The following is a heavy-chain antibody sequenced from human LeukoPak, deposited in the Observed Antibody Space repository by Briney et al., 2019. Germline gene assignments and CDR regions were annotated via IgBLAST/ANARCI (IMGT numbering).Heavy chain of an antibody. CDR2: IWYDGSSK. CDR3: AREAPETTVSSNVFDY. D-gene: IGHD4-11*01. J-gene: IGHJ4*02. V-gene: IGHV3-33*01. CDR1: GFPFSTYG. Sequence: GGSLRLSCAAPGFPFSTYGMHRVRQSPGKGLEWVAVIWYDGSSKYYADSVKGRITISRDNSKNTLYLQMNSLRAEDTAVYYCAREAPETTVSSNVFDYWGQGTLVTVSS.